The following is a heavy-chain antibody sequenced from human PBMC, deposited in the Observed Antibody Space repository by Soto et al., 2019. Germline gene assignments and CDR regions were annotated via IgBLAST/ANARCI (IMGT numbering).Heavy chain of an antibody. D-gene: IGHD3-16*01. Sequence: QVQLQESGPGLVKPSETLSLTCTVSGGSISSYYWSWIRQPPGKGLEWIGYIYYSGSPNYNPSLKTRVTIPVDTSKNQFSLKLTSVTAADTAVYYCARFDEYVRFDYWGQGTLVTVSS. V-gene: IGHV4-59*08. CDR1: GGSISSYY. CDR3: ARFDEYVRFDY. CDR2: IYYSGSP. J-gene: IGHJ4*02.